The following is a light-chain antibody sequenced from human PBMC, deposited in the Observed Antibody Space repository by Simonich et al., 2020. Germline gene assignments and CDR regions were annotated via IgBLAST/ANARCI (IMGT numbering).Light chain of an antibody. CDR3: QQYYSTPLT. CDR1: QSVLNSSNNKNY. V-gene: IGKV4-1*01. J-gene: IGKJ4*01. Sequence: DIVMTQSPDSLAVSLGERATINSKSSQSVLNSSNNKNYIAWYQQKPGKPPKLLIYWASTRESGVPDRFSGSGSGTDFTLTISSMQAEDVAVYYCQQYYSTPLTFGGGTKVEIK. CDR2: WAS.